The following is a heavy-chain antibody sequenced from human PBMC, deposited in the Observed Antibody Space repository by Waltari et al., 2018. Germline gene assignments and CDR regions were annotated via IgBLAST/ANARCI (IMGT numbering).Heavy chain of an antibody. CDR2: RNPNSGNT. Sequence: QSLQSGAEVNKPGASVEVSCKASGYTFTSPDINWVRHATGQGLEWMGWRNPNSGNTGYAQKFQCRVTITSNTSISTAYMKLVSMRTKDTAVYYCARMGADCSGYSCDFHTDYYYGMDVWGQGTTVTVSS. V-gene: IGHV1-8*03. CDR3: ARMGADCSGYSCDFHTDYYYGMDV. CDR1: GYTFTSPD. J-gene: IGHJ6*02. D-gene: IGHD2-15*01.